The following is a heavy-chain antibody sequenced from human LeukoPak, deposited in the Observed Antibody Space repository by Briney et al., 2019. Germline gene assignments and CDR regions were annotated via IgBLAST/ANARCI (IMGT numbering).Heavy chain of an antibody. J-gene: IGHJ3*02. Sequence: SVKVSCKASGGTFSSYAISWVRQAPGQGLEWMGGIIPIFGTANYAQKFQGRVTITADESTSTAYMELSSLRSEDTALYYCARYWDPRVRTFDIWGQGTVVTVSS. V-gene: IGHV1-69*13. CDR3: ARYWDPRVRTFDI. CDR1: GGTFSSYA. D-gene: IGHD1-1*01. CDR2: IIPIFGTA.